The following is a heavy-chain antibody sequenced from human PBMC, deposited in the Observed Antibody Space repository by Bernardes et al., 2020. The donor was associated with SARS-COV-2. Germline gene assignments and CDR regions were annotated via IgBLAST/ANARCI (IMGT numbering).Heavy chain of an antibody. CDR3: ARVSLGTYYGSWTSDMDV. Sequence: GGSLRLSCAVSGFSVTNNFMTWARQAPGKGLEWVSLIYKSGRTYFADSVKGRFTISRDTSKNTLYLQMNSLRAEDTAVYYCARVSLGTYYGSWTSDMDVWGQGTSVTVSS. J-gene: IGHJ6*02. D-gene: IGHD3-3*01. V-gene: IGHV3-53*01. CDR1: GFSVTNNF. CDR2: IYKSGRT.